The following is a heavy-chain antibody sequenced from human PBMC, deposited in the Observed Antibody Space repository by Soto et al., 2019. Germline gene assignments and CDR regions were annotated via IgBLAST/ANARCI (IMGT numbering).Heavy chain of an antibody. J-gene: IGHJ4*02. CDR1: GGSISSSSYY. CDR2: IYHSGTT. D-gene: IGHD6-13*01. Sequence: SETLSLTCTVSGGSISSSSYYWGWIRQPPGKGLEWIGSIYHSGTTNYNPSLKSRVTISVDTSKNQFSLKLSSVTAADTAVYYCARGPGIAAAGGPLDYWGQGTLVTVSS. CDR3: ARGPGIAAAGGPLDY. V-gene: IGHV4-39*07.